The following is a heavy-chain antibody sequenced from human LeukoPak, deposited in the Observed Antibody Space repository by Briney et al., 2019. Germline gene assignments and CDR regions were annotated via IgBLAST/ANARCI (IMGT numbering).Heavy chain of an antibody. CDR2: VKPDESEK. D-gene: IGHD2-15*01. Sequence: PGGSLRLSCVASGFTFSNYWMSWVRQAPGKGLEWVANVKPDESEKYYGDSVKGRFTISRDNAKNSLYLQMHSLRVDDTAVYYCARGERTGYCSGGSCPNNWFDPWGQGTLVTVSS. J-gene: IGHJ5*02. CDR3: ARGERTGYCSGGSCPNNWFDP. V-gene: IGHV3-7*03. CDR1: GFTFSNYW.